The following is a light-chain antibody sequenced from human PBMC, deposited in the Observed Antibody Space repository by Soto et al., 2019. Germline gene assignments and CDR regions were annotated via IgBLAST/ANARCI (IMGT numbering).Light chain of an antibody. Sequence: QSALTQPASVSGSPGQSITISCSGTSSDVGGYNYVSWYQQHPGKAPRLMIYEVSKRPSGVPDRFSGSKSGNTASLTVSGLQAEDEADYYCSSYVGSNNFVFGTGTKLTVL. CDR2: EVS. V-gene: IGLV2-8*01. J-gene: IGLJ1*01. CDR1: SSDVGGYNY. CDR3: SSYVGSNNFV.